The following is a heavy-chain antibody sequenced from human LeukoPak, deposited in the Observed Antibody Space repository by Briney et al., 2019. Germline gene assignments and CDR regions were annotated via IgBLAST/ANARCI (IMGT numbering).Heavy chain of an antibody. CDR3: ARAGGPPTAMGFDP. J-gene: IGHJ5*02. CDR2: INTDGNIM. D-gene: IGHD2-2*01. Sequence: GGSLRLSCAASGFTFSNSWMHWVRQTPGKGPVWVSCINTDGNIMRYADSVKGRFTISRDNAKNALYLQMNSLRVEDTAVYYCARAGGPPTAMGFDPWGQGSLVSVST. V-gene: IGHV3-74*01. CDR1: GFTFSNSW.